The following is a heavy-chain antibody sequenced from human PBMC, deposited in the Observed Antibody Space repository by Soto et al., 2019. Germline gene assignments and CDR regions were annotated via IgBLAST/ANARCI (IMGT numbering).Heavy chain of an antibody. CDR1: GGSFSGYY. V-gene: IGHV4-34*01. J-gene: IGHJ4*02. CDR3: ARGPSAGIDY. Sequence: SETLSLTCAVYGGSFSGYYWSWIRQPPGKGLEWIGEINHSGSTNYNPSLKSRVTISVDTSKNQFSLKLSSVTAADTAVYYCARGPSAGIDYWGQGTLVTVSS. CDR2: INHSGST. D-gene: IGHD6-13*01.